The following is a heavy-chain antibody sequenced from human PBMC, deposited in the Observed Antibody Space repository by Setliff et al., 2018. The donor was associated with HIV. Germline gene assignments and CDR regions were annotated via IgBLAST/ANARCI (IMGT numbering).Heavy chain of an antibody. CDR2: VKIDSDGGTI. J-gene: IGHJ4*02. Sequence: GGSLRLSCKPSGLHVRGAWMNWVRQAPGKGLEWVGRVKIDSDGGTIDYAAPVQGRFVISRDDSQNTLYLQMNSLKTEDTAVYYCTTDLGGSYHGWNYWGQGTLVTVSS. CDR1: GLHVRGAW. V-gene: IGHV3-15*01. CDR3: TTDLGGSYHGWNY. D-gene: IGHD1-26*01.